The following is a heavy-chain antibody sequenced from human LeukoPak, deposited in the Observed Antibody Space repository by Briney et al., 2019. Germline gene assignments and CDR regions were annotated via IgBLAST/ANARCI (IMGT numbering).Heavy chain of an antibody. V-gene: IGHV3-7*02. Sequence: GGSLRPSCALSGITSSSFRMRGGWQAPGKGLEWVANIKQDGSEKYYVDSVKGRFTISRDNGKTALSLQMNSLRGEDTAVYYCLGNCAMSCSSGQGTLVTVSS. CDR1: GITSSSFR. D-gene: IGHD2-21*01. CDR3: LGNCAMSCS. CDR2: IKQDGSEK. J-gene: IGHJ5*02.